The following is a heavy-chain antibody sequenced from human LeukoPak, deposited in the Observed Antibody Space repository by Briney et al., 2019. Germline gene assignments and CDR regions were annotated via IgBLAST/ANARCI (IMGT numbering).Heavy chain of an antibody. CDR1: GYTFTSYG. D-gene: IGHD3-22*01. CDR3: ARPSVISGYSLY. J-gene: IGHJ4*02. CDR2: ISAYNGNT. Sequence: ASVKASCKASGYTFTSYGISWVRQAPGEGLEWMGWISAYNGNTNYAQKLQGRVTMTTDTSTSTAYMELRSLRSDDTAVYYCARPSVISGYSLYWGERTLVTVSS. V-gene: IGHV1-18*01.